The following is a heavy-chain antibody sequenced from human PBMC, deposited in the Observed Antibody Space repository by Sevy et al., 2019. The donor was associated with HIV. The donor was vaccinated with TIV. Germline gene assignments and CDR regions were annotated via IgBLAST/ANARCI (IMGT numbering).Heavy chain of an antibody. CDR2: IWYDGSNK. CDR3: ARDLITMVRGGEFHGSSNYYYYGMDV. V-gene: IGHV3-33*01. D-gene: IGHD3-10*01. Sequence: GGSLRLSCAASVFTFSSYGMHWVRQAPGKGLEWVAVIWYDGSNKYYADSVKGRFTISRDNSKNTLYLQMSSLRAEDTAVYYCARDLITMVRGGEFHGSSNYYYYGMDVWGQGTTVTVSS. J-gene: IGHJ6*02. CDR1: VFTFSSYG.